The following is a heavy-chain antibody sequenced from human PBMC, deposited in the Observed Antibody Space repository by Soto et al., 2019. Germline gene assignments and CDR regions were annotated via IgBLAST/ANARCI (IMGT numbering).Heavy chain of an antibody. D-gene: IGHD3-3*01. V-gene: IGHV3-30-3*01. Sequence: GGSLRLSCAASGFTFSSYAMHWVRQAPGKGLEWMAVISYDGSNKYYADSVKGRFTISRDNSKNTLYLQMNSLRAEDTAVYYCARDYRTYYDFWSGSSIDYWGQGTLVTVSS. CDR1: GFTFSSYA. CDR3: ARDYRTYYDFWSGSSIDY. CDR2: ISYDGSNK. J-gene: IGHJ4*02.